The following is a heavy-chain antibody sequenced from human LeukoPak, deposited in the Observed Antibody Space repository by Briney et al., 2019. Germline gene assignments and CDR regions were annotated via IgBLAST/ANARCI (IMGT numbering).Heavy chain of an antibody. J-gene: IGHJ6*02. CDR2: ISWNSGSV. Sequence: GGSLRLSCAASGFTFSSYAMSWVRQAPGKGLEWVSGISWNSGSVGYADSVKGRFTISRDNAKNSLYLQMNSLRAEDTALYYCAKDIGAAAGFGMDVWGQGTTVTVSS. V-gene: IGHV3-9*01. D-gene: IGHD6-13*01. CDR3: AKDIGAAAGFGMDV. CDR1: GFTFSSYA.